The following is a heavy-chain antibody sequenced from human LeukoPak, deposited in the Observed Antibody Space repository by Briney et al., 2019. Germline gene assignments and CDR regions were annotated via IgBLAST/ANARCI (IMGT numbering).Heavy chain of an antibody. D-gene: IGHD2-15*01. CDR2: IYSGDNT. CDR1: GFTVSSNY. V-gene: IGHV3-53*01. CDR3: ARDPSLGYCSGGSCYSIDY. J-gene: IGHJ4*02. Sequence: GGSLRLSCAVSGFTVSSNYMSWVRQAPGKGLEWVSVIYSGDNTYYADSVKGRFTISRDNAKNSLYLQMNSLRAEDTAVYYCARDPSLGYCSGGSCYSIDYWGQGTLVTVSS.